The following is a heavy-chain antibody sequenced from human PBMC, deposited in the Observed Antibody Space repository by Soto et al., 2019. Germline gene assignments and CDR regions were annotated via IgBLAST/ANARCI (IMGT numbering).Heavy chain of an antibody. J-gene: IGHJ2*01. D-gene: IGHD6-6*01. CDR1: GFTVSSNY. Sequence: EVQLVETGGGLIQPGGSLRLSCAASGFTVSSNYMSWVRQAPGKGLEWVSVIYSGGGTYYADSVKGRFTISRDNSKNTLYLQMNSLRAEDTAVYYCARDAGIAARDLSGYFDLWGRGTLVTVSS. CDR2: IYSGGGT. V-gene: IGHV3-53*02. CDR3: ARDAGIAARDLSGYFDL.